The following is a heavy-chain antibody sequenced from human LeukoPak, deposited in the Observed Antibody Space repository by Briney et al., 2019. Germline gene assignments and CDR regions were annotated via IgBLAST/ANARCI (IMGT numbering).Heavy chain of an antibody. V-gene: IGHV3-74*01. CDR1: GFTLSDYW. D-gene: IGHD1-7*01. Sequence: GGSLRLSCAASGFTLSDYWMNWVRQAPGKGPVWVSHIRRDGRNIAYADSVKGRFTISRDSAKNTLYLQMNSLRVGDTAVYYCEREGGGTTPYDCWGQGTLVTVSS. CDR3: EREGGGTTPYDC. J-gene: IGHJ4*02. CDR2: IRRDGRNI.